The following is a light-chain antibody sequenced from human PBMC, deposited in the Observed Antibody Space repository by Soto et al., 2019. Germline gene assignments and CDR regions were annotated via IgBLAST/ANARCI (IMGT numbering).Light chain of an antibody. CDR1: SXDVGGYDY. CDR3: SSYAGSNNFV. CDR2: EVT. V-gene: IGLV2-8*01. J-gene: IGLJ1*01. Sequence: SVLTQPPSASGSPGQSVTISCTGTSXDVGGYDYVSWYQQHPGKAPKLMIYEVTKRPSGVPDRFSGSKSGNTASLTVSGLQAEDEADYYCSSYAGSNNFVFGTGTKVTVL.